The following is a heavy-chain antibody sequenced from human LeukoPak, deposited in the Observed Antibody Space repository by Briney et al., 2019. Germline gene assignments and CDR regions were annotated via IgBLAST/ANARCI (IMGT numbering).Heavy chain of an antibody. Sequence: SETLSLTCAVSGYSISSGYYWGWIRQPPGKGLEWIGSIYHSGSTYYNPSLKSRVTISVDTSKNQFSLKLSSVTAADTAVYYCARTSIYYDSSGYRSWGQGTLVTVSS. J-gene: IGHJ5*02. CDR2: IYHSGST. CDR3: ARTSIYYDSSGYRS. D-gene: IGHD3-22*01. V-gene: IGHV4-38-2*01. CDR1: GYSISSGYY.